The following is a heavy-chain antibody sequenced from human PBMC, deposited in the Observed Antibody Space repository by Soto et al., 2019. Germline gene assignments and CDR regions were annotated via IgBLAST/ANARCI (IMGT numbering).Heavy chain of an antibody. CDR1: VASISGVGYS. CDR3: ARENNVLPGGYFDY. V-gene: IGHV4-30-2*01. Sequence: HLQLKESGSGLVKPSQTLSLPCAVSVASISGVGYSWGWIRQPPGKGLEWIGYIYHSGSTFYNPSLKSRVTISVDRSKNQFSLKLSSVTAADTAVYYCARENNVLPGGYFDYWGQGTLVTVSS. CDR2: IYHSGST. D-gene: IGHD3-10*01. J-gene: IGHJ4*02.